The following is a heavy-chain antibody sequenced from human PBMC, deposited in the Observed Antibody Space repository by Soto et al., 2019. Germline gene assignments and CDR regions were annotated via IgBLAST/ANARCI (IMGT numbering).Heavy chain of an antibody. J-gene: IGHJ6*02. D-gene: IGHD6-13*01. Sequence: EVQLLESGGGLVQPGGSLRLSCAASGFTFSRYAMSWVRQAPGKGLEWVSAISGSGGSTYYADSVKGRCTISRDTSKNTLYLQMNSLRAEDTAVYYCAKVKCSSWYLSYYYGMYVWGQGTTVTVAS. CDR1: GFTFSRYA. CDR3: AKVKCSSWYLSYYYGMYV. V-gene: IGHV3-23*01. CDR2: ISGSGGST.